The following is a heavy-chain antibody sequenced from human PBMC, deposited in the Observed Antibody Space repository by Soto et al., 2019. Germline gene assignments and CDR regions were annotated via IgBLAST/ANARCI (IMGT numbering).Heavy chain of an antibody. Sequence: XVQLVESGGGLVQPGGSLRLSCAASGFTFSSYSMNWVRQAPGKGLEWVSYISXSSSTIYYADXXKGXFTXSRXNAXXXXXXXXXXXXXXXXXXXXXXXXXXXXNAFDIWGQGTMVTVSS. CDR1: GFTFSSYS. V-gene: IGHV3-48*01. CDR2: ISXSSSTI. J-gene: IGHJ3*02. CDR3: XXXXXXXNAFDI.